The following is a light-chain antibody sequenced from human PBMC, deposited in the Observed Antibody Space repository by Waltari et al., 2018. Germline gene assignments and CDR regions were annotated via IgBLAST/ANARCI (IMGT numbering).Light chain of an antibody. CDR3: QSTDRSGDFVV. V-gene: IGLV3-25*03. Sequence: SYELTQPPSVSVSPGQTARITCSGDALPNAFTSWYQQKPGQAPLLLMYRDTERPSVIPVRFSGSTSGTIVTLTITGVQAEDEADYYCQSTDRSGDFVVFGGGTRLTVL. CDR1: ALPNAF. CDR2: RDT. J-gene: IGLJ2*01.